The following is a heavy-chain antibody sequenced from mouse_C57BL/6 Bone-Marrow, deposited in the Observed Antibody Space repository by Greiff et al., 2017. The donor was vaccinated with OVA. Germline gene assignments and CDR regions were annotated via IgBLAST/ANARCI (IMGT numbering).Heavy chain of an antibody. CDR1: GYSITSGYY. CDR3: ARDRLLRYYFDY. V-gene: IGHV3-6*01. Sequence: DVQLQESGPGLVKPSQSLSLTCSVTGYSITSGYYWNWIRQFPGNKLEWMGYISYDGSNNYNPSLKNRISITRDTSKNQFFLKLNSVTTEDTATYYCARDRLLRYYFDYWGQGTTLTVSS. J-gene: IGHJ2*01. CDR2: ISYDGSN. D-gene: IGHD1-1*01.